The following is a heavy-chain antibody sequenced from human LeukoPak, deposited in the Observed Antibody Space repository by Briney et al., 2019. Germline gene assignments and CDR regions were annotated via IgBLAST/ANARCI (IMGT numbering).Heavy chain of an antibody. J-gene: IGHJ4*02. Sequence: GGSLRLSCAASRFTFSSYAMSWVRQAPGKGLEWVSTISGSAGSTYYADSVKGRFTISRDNAKNSLYLHMDSLRAEDTAVCYCAKDSQYYYDSSGYSPGDYWGQGTLVTVSS. CDR3: AKDSQYYYDSSGYSPGDY. CDR2: ISGSAGST. V-gene: IGHV3-23*01. D-gene: IGHD3-22*01. CDR1: RFTFSSYA.